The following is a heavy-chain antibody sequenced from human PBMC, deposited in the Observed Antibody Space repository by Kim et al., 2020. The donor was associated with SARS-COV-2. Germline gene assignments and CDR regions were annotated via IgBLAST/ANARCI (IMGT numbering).Heavy chain of an antibody. D-gene: IGHD3-22*01. CDR1: GYTFTGHY. V-gene: IGHV1-2*06. CDR2: INPNSGET. CDR3: ARDPDPRVYYNSSGFKYFDS. Sequence: ASVKVSCKASGYTFTGHYVHWVRQAPGQGLEWMGRINPNSGETIFAQKFQGRVTMTRDTSISTAYMELSRLRSDDTAVYYCARDPDPRVYYNSSGFKYFDSWGQATLVTVSS. J-gene: IGHJ4*02.